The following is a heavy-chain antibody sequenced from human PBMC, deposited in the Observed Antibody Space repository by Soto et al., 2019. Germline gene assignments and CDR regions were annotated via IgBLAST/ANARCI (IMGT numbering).Heavy chain of an antibody. D-gene: IGHD4-17*01. J-gene: IGHJ4*02. CDR1: GGPIRSGGHY. V-gene: IGHV4-31*03. CDR3: ARAYGDYYFDR. Sequence: QGQLQESGPGLVKPSQPLSLPCTVSGGPIRSGGHYWSWIRQHPGKGLEWIGYIYHTGSAYYNPSLKSRLNISVDTSTNQFSLKLASVTAADTAVYYCARAYGDYYFDRWGQGTLVTVSS. CDR2: IYHTGSA.